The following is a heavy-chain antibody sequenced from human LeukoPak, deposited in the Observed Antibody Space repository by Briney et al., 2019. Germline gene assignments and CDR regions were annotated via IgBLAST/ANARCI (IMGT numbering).Heavy chain of an antibody. CDR1: GDSVSSNSVT. V-gene: IGHV6-1*01. J-gene: IGHJ5*02. Sequence: SQTLSLTCAISGDSVSSNSVTWNWIRQTPSRGLEWLGRTYYRSTWYNDYAVSVRGRITVNPDTSKNQFSLHLSSVTPEDTAVYYCARRLTQYDCFDPWGQGILVTVSS. CDR2: TYYRSTWYN. D-gene: IGHD2-2*01. CDR3: ARRLTQYDCFDP.